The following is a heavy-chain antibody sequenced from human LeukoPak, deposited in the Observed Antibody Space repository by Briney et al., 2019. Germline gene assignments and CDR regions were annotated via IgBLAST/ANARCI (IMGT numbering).Heavy chain of an antibody. Sequence: SETLSLTCTVSGGSMSPYHWGWLRQPPGKGLEWTGYIYYSGSTNYNPSLNSRLTISVDTSKNQFSLRLSSVTAADTAIYYCARAVSGRVDYWGQGTLVTVSS. CDR3: ARAVSGRVDY. CDR1: GGSMSPYH. J-gene: IGHJ4*02. D-gene: IGHD6-19*01. CDR2: IYYSGST. V-gene: IGHV4-59*08.